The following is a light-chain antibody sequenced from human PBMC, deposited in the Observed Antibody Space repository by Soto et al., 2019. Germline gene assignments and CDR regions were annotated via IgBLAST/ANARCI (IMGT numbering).Light chain of an antibody. CDR2: EVN. Sequence: QSALTQPPSASGSPGQSVTISCTGTRSDVGGYNYVSWYQQHPGKAPKLIIYEVNKRPSGVPDRFSGSKSGNTASLTVSGLQAEDEADYYCSSYAGSNRFEVGGGTKLTVL. CDR1: RSDVGGYNY. CDR3: SSYAGSNRFE. J-gene: IGLJ2*01. V-gene: IGLV2-8*01.